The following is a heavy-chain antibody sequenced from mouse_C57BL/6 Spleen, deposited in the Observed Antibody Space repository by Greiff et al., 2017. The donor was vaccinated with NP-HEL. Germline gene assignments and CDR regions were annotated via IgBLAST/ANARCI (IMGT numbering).Heavy chain of an antibody. CDR2: IWSGGST. CDR3: ARNHYGSDFDY. V-gene: IGHV2-2*01. Sequence: VQLQQSGPGLVQPSQSLSITCTVSGFSLTSYGVHWVRQSPGKGLEWLGVIWSGGSTDYNAAFISRLSISKDNSKSQVFFKMNSLQADDTAIYYCARNHYGSDFDYWGQGTTLTVSS. J-gene: IGHJ2*01. D-gene: IGHD1-1*01. CDR1: GFSLTSYG.